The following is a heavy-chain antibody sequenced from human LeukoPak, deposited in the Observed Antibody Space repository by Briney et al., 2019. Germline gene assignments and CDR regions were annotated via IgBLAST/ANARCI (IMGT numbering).Heavy chain of an antibody. V-gene: IGHV3-48*01. CDR2: ISSSSSTI. J-gene: IGHJ6*03. D-gene: IGHD3-22*01. Sequence: GGSLRLSCAASGFIFSSYSMNWVRQAPGKGLEWVSYISSSSSTIYYADSVKGRFTISRDNSKNTLYLQINSLRAEDTAVYYCARVQPDYYDSSGYYYKSYYYMDVWGKGTTVTISS. CDR3: ARVQPDYYDSSGYYYKSYYYMDV. CDR1: GFIFSSYS.